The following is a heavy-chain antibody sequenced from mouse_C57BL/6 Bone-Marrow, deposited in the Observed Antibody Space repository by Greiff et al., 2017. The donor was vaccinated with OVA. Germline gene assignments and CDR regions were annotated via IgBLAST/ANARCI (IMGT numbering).Heavy chain of an antibody. D-gene: IGHD4-1*01. CDR1: GYTFTSYG. CDR2: IYIGNGYT. CDR3: ARDETGRGDY. Sequence: EVQRVESGAELVRPGSSVKMSCKTSGYTFTSYGINWVKQRPGQGLEWIGYIYIGNGYTDYNEKFKGQATLTSDTSSSTAYMQLSSLTSEDSAIYFCARDETGRGDYWGQGTSVTVSS. J-gene: IGHJ4*01. V-gene: IGHV1-58*01.